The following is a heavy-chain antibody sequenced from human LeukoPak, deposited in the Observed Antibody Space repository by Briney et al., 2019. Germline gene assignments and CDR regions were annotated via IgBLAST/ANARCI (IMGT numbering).Heavy chain of an antibody. V-gene: IGHV3-21*01. Sequence: PGGSLRLSCAASGFTFSSYSMNWVRQAPGKGLKWVSSISSSSSYIYYADSVKGRFTISRDNAKNSLYLQMNSLRAEDTAVYYCAREVGVPAAMRGVDYWGQGTLVTVSS. D-gene: IGHD2-2*01. CDR3: AREVGVPAAMRGVDY. CDR1: GFTFSSYS. J-gene: IGHJ4*02. CDR2: ISSSSSYI.